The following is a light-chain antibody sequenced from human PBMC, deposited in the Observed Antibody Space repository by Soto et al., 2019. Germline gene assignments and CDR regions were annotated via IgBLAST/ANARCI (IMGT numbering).Light chain of an antibody. CDR3: QQCNDWPPPT. V-gene: IGKV3-15*01. CDR1: QSISSN. CDR2: GAF. Sequence: EIVMTQSPATLSVSPGETATLSCRASQSISSNLAWYQYKPGQAPRLLIYGAFTRATGTPDRFSGSGSGTEFTLTISSLQSEDFAVYYCQQCNDWPPPTFGGGTKVEI. J-gene: IGKJ4*01.